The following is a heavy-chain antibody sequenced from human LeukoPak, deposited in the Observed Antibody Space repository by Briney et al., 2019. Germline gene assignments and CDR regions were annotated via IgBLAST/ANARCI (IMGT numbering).Heavy chain of an antibody. Sequence: QPGGSLRLSCAASGFSFSTFGMHWVRQTPGKGLEWVSHISKDESNKYYADSVEGRFTISRDTSKNTLFLQMNSLRAEDTAVYYCAKDNPVLQYWGQGTLVTVSS. V-gene: IGHV3-30*18. CDR3: AKDNPVLQY. CDR1: GFSFSTFG. J-gene: IGHJ4*02. CDR2: ISKDESNK.